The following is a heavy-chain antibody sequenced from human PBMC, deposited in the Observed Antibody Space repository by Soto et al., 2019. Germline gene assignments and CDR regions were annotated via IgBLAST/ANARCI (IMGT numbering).Heavy chain of an antibody. Sequence: SVKVSCKASGGTFSSYTISWVRQAPGQGLEWMGRIIPILGIANYAQKFQGRVTITADKSTSTAYMELSSLRSEDTAVYYCARDLRYCSSTSCYHWFDPWGQGTLVTVSS. J-gene: IGHJ5*02. CDR2: IIPILGIA. CDR1: GGTFSSYT. CDR3: ARDLRYCSSTSCYHWFDP. D-gene: IGHD2-2*01. V-gene: IGHV1-69*04.